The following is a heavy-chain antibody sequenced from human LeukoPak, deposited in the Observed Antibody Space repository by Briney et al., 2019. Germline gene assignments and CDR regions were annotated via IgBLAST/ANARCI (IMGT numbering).Heavy chain of an antibody. J-gene: IGHJ4*02. Sequence: SETLSLTCAVYGGSFSGYYWSWTRQPPGKGLEWIGEINHSGSTNYNTSLKSRVTISVDTSKNQFSLKLSSVTAADTAVYYCARVMITFGGVIGLLVDYWGQGTLVTVSS. V-gene: IGHV4-34*01. CDR1: GGSFSGYY. CDR3: ARVMITFGGVIGLLVDY. CDR2: INHSGST. D-gene: IGHD3-16*02.